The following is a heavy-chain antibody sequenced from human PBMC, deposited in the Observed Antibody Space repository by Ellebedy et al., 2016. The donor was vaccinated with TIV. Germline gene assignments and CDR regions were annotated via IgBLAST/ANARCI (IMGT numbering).Heavy chain of an antibody. CDR1: GRSISALTYH. D-gene: IGHD4-23*01. CDR3: AAYNGGRFDY. CDR2: SHYGGST. Sequence: MPSETLSLTCNVSGRSISALTYHRGCLRQSPGKGLECIENSHYGGSTYYNPSLRSRVTISIDTSGNQFSLRLSSVPAADTAVYYCAAYNGGRFDYWGQGTLVTVSS. J-gene: IGHJ4*02. V-gene: IGHV4-39*07.